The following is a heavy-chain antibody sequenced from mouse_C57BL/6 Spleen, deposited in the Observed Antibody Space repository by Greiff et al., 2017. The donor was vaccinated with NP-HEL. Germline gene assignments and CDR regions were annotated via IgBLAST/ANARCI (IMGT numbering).Heavy chain of an antibody. V-gene: IGHV3-6*01. CDR2: ISYDGSN. J-gene: IGHJ2*01. Sequence: DVKLQESGPGLVKPSQSLSLTCSVTGYSITSGYYWNWIRQVPGNKLEWMGYISYDGSNNYNPSLKNRISITRDTSKNQFFLKLNSVTTEDTATYYCARERDYYGNYYFDYWGQGTTLTVSS. D-gene: IGHD2-1*01. CDR1: GYSITSGYY. CDR3: ARERDYYGNYYFDY.